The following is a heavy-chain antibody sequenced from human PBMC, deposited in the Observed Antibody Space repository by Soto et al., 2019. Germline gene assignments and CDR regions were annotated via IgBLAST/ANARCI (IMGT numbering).Heavy chain of an antibody. D-gene: IGHD3-10*01. CDR1: GGSVSSGSYY. CDR3: ARDQGGSQLYHYYGSGSYEPNYYYYGMDV. CDR2: IYYSGST. Sequence: SETLSLTCTVSGGSVSSGSYYWSWIRQPPGKGLEWIGYIYYSGSTNYNHSLKSRVTISVDTSKNQFSLKLSSVTAADTAVYYCARDQGGSQLYHYYGSGSYEPNYYYYGMDVWGQGTTVTVSS. V-gene: IGHV4-61*01. J-gene: IGHJ6*02.